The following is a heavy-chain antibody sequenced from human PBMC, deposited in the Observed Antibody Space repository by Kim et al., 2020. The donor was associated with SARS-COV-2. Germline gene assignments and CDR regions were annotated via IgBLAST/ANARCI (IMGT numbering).Heavy chain of an antibody. CDR3: ARFRSVCSSTSCPQPTSVRYYGMDV. V-gene: IGHV3-74*01. Sequence: GGSLRLSCAASGFTFSSYWMHWVRQAPGKGLVWVSRINSDGSSTSYADSVKGRFTISRDNAKNTLYLQMNSLRAEDTAVYYCARFRSVCSSTSCPQPTSVRYYGMDVWGQGTTVTVSS. J-gene: IGHJ6*02. D-gene: IGHD2-2*01. CDR1: GFTFSSYW. CDR2: INSDGSST.